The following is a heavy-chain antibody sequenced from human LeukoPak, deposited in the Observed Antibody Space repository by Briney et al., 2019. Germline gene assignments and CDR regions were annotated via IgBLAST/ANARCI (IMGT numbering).Heavy chain of an antibody. Sequence: GGSLRLSCAASGFTVSSNYMSWVRQAPGKGLEWVSVIYSGGSTYYADSVKGRFTISRDNSKNTLYLQMNSLRAEDTAVYYCAKDRSMITFGGARFDYWGQGTLVTVSS. V-gene: IGHV3-53*01. J-gene: IGHJ4*02. CDR3: AKDRSMITFGGARFDY. CDR2: IYSGGST. D-gene: IGHD3-16*01. CDR1: GFTVSSNY.